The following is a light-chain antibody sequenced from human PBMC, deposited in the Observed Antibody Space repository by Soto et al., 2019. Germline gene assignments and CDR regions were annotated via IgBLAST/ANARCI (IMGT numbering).Light chain of an antibody. Sequence: QSALTQPRSVSGSPGQSVTISCTGTSSDVGGYNYVSWYQQHPGKAPKLMIYDVSKRPSGVPDRFSGSKSDNTASLTISGLQAEDEADYYCCSYAGSYIYVFGTRTKLTVL. CDR3: CSYAGSYIYV. CDR1: SSDVGGYNY. CDR2: DVS. V-gene: IGLV2-11*01. J-gene: IGLJ1*01.